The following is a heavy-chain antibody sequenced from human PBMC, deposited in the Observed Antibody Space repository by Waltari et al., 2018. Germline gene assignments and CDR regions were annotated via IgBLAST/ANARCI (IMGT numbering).Heavy chain of an antibody. D-gene: IGHD6-13*01. J-gene: IGHJ4*02. CDR3: ARGYIAAAGVTY. CDR2: INAGNGNT. V-gene: IGHV1-3*01. Sequence: QVQLVQSGAEVKKPGASVKVSCKASGYTFTSYAMHWVRQAPGQRLEWMGWINAGNGNTKYSQKFQGRVTITRDTAARTAYMERSSLRSEDTAVYYCARGYIAAAGVTYWGQGTLVTVSS. CDR1: GYTFTSYA.